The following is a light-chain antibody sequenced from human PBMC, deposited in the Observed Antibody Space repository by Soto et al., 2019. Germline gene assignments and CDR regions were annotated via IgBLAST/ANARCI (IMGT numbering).Light chain of an antibody. CDR1: QSISRN. CDR2: GAS. V-gene: IGKV1-39*01. Sequence: DIQMTQSPSSLSASLGDRVTIVCRASQSISRNLNWYQQKPGKAPKLLISGASNLQSGVPSRFSGIGSGTDFTLTISSLQPEDFATYYCQQSYSIFFTFGPGTKVDIK. J-gene: IGKJ3*01. CDR3: QQSYSIFFT.